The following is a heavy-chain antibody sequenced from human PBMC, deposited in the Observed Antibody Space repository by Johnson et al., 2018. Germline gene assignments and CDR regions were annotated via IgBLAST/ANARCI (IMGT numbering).Heavy chain of an antibody. CDR2: IFGRGNT. V-gene: IGHV4-4*02. CDR3: VHSGDYALLI. Sequence: QVQLQESGPGLVKXSGTLSLXCAVSGASVNSNQWWSWVRQTPGKGLEWIGEIFGRGNTNYNPSLKSRLTISVDKSKNQFSLILTSVTAADTAMYYCVHSGDYALLIWGHGIMVIVSP. J-gene: IGHJ3*02. CDR1: GASVNSNQW. D-gene: IGHD5-12*01.